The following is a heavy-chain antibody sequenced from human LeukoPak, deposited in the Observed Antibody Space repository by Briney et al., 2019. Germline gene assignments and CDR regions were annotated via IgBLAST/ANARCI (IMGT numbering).Heavy chain of an antibody. V-gene: IGHV3-30*02. CDR2: IRYDGSNK. CDR1: GFTFSSYG. CDR3: AKDDPYGEPFDC. D-gene: IGHD4-17*01. Sequence: GGSLRLSCAASGFTFSSYGMHWVRQAPGKGLEWVAFIRYDGSNKYYADSVKGRFTISRDNSKNTLYLQINSLRAEDTAVYYCAKDDPYGEPFDCWGQGTLVTVSS. J-gene: IGHJ4*02.